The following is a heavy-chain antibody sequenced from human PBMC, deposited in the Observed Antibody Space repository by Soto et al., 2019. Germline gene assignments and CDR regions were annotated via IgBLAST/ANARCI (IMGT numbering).Heavy chain of an antibody. J-gene: IGHJ4*02. CDR3: XXXXXXXXFDY. V-gene: IGHV1-69*01. Sequence: QVQLVQSGAEVKKPGSSVKVSCKASGGTFSSYAISWVRQAXGQGLEWMGGIIPIFGTANYAQKFQGRVTXXXXXXXXXXXXXXXXXXXXXXXXXXXXXXXXXXXFDYWGQGTLVTVSS. CDR1: GGTFSSYA. CDR2: IIPIFGTA.